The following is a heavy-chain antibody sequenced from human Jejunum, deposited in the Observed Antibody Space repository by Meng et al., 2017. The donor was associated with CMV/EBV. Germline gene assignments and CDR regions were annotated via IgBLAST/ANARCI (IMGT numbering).Heavy chain of an antibody. V-gene: IGHV1-18*01. Sequence: AQLVQCGGEVKKPGASLKVSCKASGYTFTNYGITWVRQAPGQGLEWMGWISAYNGNTNYAQTLQGRVTMTTDTSTSTAYMELSSLTSDDTAVYYCAREMPMTCYFDQWGQGTLVTVSS. D-gene: IGHD3-22*01. CDR3: AREMPMTCYFDQ. J-gene: IGHJ4*03. CDR2: ISAYNGNT. CDR1: GYTFTNYG.